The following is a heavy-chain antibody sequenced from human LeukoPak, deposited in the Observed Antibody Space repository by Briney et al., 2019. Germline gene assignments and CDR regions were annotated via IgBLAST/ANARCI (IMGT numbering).Heavy chain of an antibody. Sequence: PGGSLRLSCAASGFTFSNAWMSWVRQAPGKGLEWVGRIKSKTDGGTTDYAAPVKGRFTISRDDSKNTLYLQMNSLKTEDTAVYYCTTEDRALLWFWELSNFFDYWGQGTLVTVSS. CDR3: TTEDRALLWFWELSNFFDY. J-gene: IGHJ4*02. CDR2: IKSKTDGGTT. V-gene: IGHV3-15*01. CDR1: GFTFSNAW. D-gene: IGHD3-10*01.